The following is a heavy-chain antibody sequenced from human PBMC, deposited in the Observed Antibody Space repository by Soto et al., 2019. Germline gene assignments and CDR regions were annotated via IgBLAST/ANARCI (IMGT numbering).Heavy chain of an antibody. Sequence: ASVKVSCKASGYTFTSYGISWVRQAPGQGLEWMGWISAYNGKTNYAQKLQGRVTMTTDTSTSTAYMELRSLRSDDTAVYYCARDRLDDFWSGTRYGYYYYGMDVWGQGTTVTVSS. V-gene: IGHV1-18*01. CDR1: GYTFTSYG. CDR2: ISAYNGKT. CDR3: ARDRLDDFWSGTRYGYYYYGMDV. J-gene: IGHJ6*02. D-gene: IGHD3-3*01.